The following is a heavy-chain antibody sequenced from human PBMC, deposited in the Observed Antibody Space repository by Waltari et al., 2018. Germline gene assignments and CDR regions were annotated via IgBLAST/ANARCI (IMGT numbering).Heavy chain of an antibody. CDR1: GYTFTSYD. CDR2: MNPNSGNT. Sequence: QVQLVQSGAEVKKPGASVKVSCKASGYTFTSYDINWVRQATGQGLEWMGWMNPNSGNTGYAQKYQGGVTITRNTSISTAYMGLSSLRSEDTAVYYCARGDITGDAFDIWGQGTMVTVSS. V-gene: IGHV1-8*03. J-gene: IGHJ3*02. CDR3: ARGDITGDAFDI. D-gene: IGHD3-10*01.